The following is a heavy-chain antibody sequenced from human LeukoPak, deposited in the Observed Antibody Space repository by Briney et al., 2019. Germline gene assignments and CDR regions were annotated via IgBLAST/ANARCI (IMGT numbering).Heavy chain of an antibody. CDR3: GRSRYSSASKDV. CDR2: INTDGSST. D-gene: IGHD6-6*01. Sequence: GGSLRLSCAASGFTFSSYWMHWVRQAAGQGLVWVSRINTDGSSTNYADSVKGRFTISRDNAKNTLYLQMNSLRAEDTAVYYCGRSRYSSASKDVWGKGTTVTVSS. V-gene: IGHV3-74*01. J-gene: IGHJ6*04. CDR1: GFTFSSYW.